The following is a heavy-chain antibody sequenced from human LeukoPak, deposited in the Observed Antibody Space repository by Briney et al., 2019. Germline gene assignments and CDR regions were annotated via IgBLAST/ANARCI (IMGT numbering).Heavy chain of an antibody. J-gene: IGHJ3*02. CDR1: GYTFTGYY. V-gene: IGHV1-2*02. CDR2: INPNNGGT. CDR3: ARGIVVVPAAVSAFDI. D-gene: IGHD2-2*01. Sequence: ASVKVSCKASGYTFTGYYMHWVRQAPAQGLDWMGLINPNNGGTNYAQKFQGRVTMTRDTSISTAYMDLSRLRSDDTAVYYCARGIVVVPAAVSAFDIWGQGTMVTVSS.